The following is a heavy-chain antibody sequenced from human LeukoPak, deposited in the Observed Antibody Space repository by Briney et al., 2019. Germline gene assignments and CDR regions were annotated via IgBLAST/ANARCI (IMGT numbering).Heavy chain of an antibody. V-gene: IGHV1-8*03. CDR1: RYTFTSYD. CDR3: ARGPTIFGVVIIQGDAFDI. Sequence: ASVKVSCKASRYTFTSYDINWVRQATGQGLEWMGWMNPNSGNTGYAQKFQGRVTITRNTSISTAYMELSSLRSEDTAVYYCARGPTIFGVVIIQGDAFDIWGQGTMVTVSS. D-gene: IGHD3-3*01. J-gene: IGHJ3*02. CDR2: MNPNSGNT.